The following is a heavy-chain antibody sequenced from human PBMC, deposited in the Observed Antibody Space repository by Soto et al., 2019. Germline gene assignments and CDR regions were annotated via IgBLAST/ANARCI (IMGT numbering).Heavy chain of an antibody. D-gene: IGHD6-13*01. CDR1: GGSVSSGSYY. J-gene: IGHJ4*02. Sequence: QVQLQESGPGLVKPSETLSLTCTVSGGSVSSGSYYWSWIRQPPGKGLEWIGYIYYSGSTNYNPSLKSRVTISVDTSTNQFSLKLSSVTAADPAVYYGARGVAAAVDYWGQGTLVTASS. CDR2: IYYSGST. V-gene: IGHV4-61*01. CDR3: ARGVAAAVDY.